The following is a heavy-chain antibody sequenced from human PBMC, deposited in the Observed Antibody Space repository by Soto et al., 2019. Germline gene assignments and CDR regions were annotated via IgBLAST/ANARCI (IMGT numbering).Heavy chain of an antibody. CDR3: ERGTRSTFDI. J-gene: IGHJ3*02. Sequence: TLSLTCAISGDSVSGNSAAAWNWIRQSPSKGLEWLGRTYYRSKWYNDYALSVKSRITINPDTSKNQFSLQLKSVTPEDEAVYYCERGTRSTFDIWGQGTMVTVSS. CDR1: GDSVSGNSAAA. V-gene: IGHV6-1*01. CDR2: TYYRSKWYN.